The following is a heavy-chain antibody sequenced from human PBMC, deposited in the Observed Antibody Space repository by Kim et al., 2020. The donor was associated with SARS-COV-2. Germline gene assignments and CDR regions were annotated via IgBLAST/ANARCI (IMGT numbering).Heavy chain of an antibody. D-gene: IGHD4-4*01. V-gene: IGHV1-2*06. CDR1: GYTFTAFF. J-gene: IGHJ4*02. CDR3: VREGEDDYNAPFDF. CDR2: INPKSGGT. Sequence: ASVKVSCKSSGYTFTAFFIHWVRQTPGQGIEWMGRINPKSGGTNYAQQFQGRVTMTRDTSITAVYMELSSLRSDDTAVYYCVREGEDDYNAPFDFWGQGT.